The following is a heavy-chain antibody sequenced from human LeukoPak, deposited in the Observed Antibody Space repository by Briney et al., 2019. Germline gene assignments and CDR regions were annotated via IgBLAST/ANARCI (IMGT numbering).Heavy chain of an antibody. J-gene: IGHJ4*02. CDR3: ARVKKLMPEFEF. Sequence: ASVKVSCKSSGYTSIDYYIHWVRQAPGQGLEWMGWINPNSGATKYAQKFQGRVSMTRDTSINTAYMDLTNLRSGDTAIIYCARVKKLMPEFEFWGQGTLVTVSS. CDR2: INPNSGAT. CDR1: GYTSIDYY. D-gene: IGHD2-2*01. V-gene: IGHV1-2*02.